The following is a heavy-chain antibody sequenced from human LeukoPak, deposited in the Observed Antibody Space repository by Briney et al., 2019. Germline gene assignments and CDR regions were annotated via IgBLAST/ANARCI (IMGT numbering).Heavy chain of an antibody. D-gene: IGHD4/OR15-4a*01. CDR2: ISDTGKTN. CDR1: GFSFSNDA. V-gene: IGHV3-23*01. Sequence: PGGSLTLSCQASGFSFSNDAITWARQAPGGGLQWVSTISDTGKTNFYRDSVRGRFTISRDISNNTLYLQMDGLRADDTAVYYCARGGAYDYGVLDAWGQGTLVTVSS. J-gene: IGHJ5*02. CDR3: ARGGAYDYGVLDA.